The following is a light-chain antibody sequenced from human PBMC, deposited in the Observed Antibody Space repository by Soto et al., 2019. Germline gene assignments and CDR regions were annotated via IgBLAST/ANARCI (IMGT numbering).Light chain of an antibody. Sequence: QSVLTQPASVSGSPGQSITISCPGTSSEFGTYMYVSWYKHPPGKAPNLMIYEVSNRPSGFSIRFSGSKSGNTASLPISGFQAEDEVDYYCCAYTSNITPFVFGTGTKVTAL. CDR1: SSEFGTYMY. CDR3: CAYTSNITPFV. CDR2: EVS. J-gene: IGLJ1*01. V-gene: IGLV2-14*01.